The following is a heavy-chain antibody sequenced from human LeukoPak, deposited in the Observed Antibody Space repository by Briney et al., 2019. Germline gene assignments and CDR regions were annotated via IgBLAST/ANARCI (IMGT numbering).Heavy chain of an antibody. CDR2: ISGSGGST. CDR1: GFTFSSYA. CDR3: AQDSSGYSDY. J-gene: IGHJ4*02. Sequence: GGSLRLSCAASGFTFSSYAMSWVRQAPGKGLGWVSAISGSGGSTYYADSVKGRFTISRDNSKNTLYLQMNSLRAEDTAVYYCAQDSSGYSDYWGQGTLVTVSS. V-gene: IGHV3-23*01. D-gene: IGHD3-22*01.